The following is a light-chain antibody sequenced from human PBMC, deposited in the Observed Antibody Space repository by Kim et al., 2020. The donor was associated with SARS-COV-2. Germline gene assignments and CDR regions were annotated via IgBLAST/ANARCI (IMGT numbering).Light chain of an antibody. CDR1: QSVSRGY. J-gene: IGKJ3*01. CDR3: QQYGISQFT. V-gene: IGKV3-20*01. CDR2: GAS. Sequence: EIVLTQSPGTLSLSPGERATLSCRASQSVSRGYLAWYQQKAGQAPRLLIYGASSRATGIPDRFSGSGSGTDFTLTISRLEPEDFAVYYCQQYGISQFTFGPGTKVDIK.